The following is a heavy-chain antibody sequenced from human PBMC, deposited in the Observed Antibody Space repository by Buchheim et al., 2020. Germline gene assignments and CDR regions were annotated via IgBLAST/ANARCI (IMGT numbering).Heavy chain of an antibody. Sequence: QVQLVESGGGVVQPGRSLRLSCAASGFTFSSYGMHWVRQAPGKGLEWVAVISYDGSNKYYADSVKGRFTISRDNAKNSLYLQMNSLRAEDTAVYYCARGGGRKNSEAQGTYGMDVWGQGTT. CDR3: ARGGGRKNSEAQGTYGMDV. CDR1: GFTFSSYG. CDR2: ISYDGSNK. D-gene: IGHD3-10*01. J-gene: IGHJ6*02. V-gene: IGHV3-30*03.